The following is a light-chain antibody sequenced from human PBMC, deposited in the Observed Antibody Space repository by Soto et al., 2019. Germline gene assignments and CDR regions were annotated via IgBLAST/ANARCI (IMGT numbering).Light chain of an antibody. Sequence: QSVLTQPASVSGSPGQSITISCTGTSSDVGGYNYVSWYQQHPGKAPKLMIYDVSNRPSGVSNRFSGSKSGNTASLTISGLQAEDEADYYCSSYTSSSTQVFGGGTKVTVL. CDR1: SSDVGGYNY. V-gene: IGLV2-14*01. CDR2: DVS. CDR3: SSYTSSSTQV. J-gene: IGLJ2*01.